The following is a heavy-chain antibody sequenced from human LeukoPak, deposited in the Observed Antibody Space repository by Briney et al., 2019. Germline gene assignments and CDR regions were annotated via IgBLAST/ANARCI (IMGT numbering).Heavy chain of an antibody. CDR2: IEGSRTTI. CDR1: GFTFSNYW. CDR3: ARDWGSSGWYNWFDP. J-gene: IGHJ5*02. Sequence: GGSLRLSCTASGFTFSNYWMHWVRQVPGKGLVWVSRIEGSRTTINYADSVKGRFSISRDNSENTLYLQMNSLRVEDTAVYYCARDWGSSGWYNWFDPWGQGTLVTVSS. D-gene: IGHD3-16*01. V-gene: IGHV3-74*01.